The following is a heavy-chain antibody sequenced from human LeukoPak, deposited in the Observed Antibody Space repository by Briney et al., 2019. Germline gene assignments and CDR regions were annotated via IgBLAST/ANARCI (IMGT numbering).Heavy chain of an antibody. V-gene: IGHV4-59*11. Sequence: SETLSLTCTVSGGSISGHYWTWIRQPPGKGLEWIGYIYYSGTTDYNPFHKSRVTISIDTSKNQFSLKVTSVTAADTAVYYCASIYGDFDYWGQGTLVTVSS. J-gene: IGHJ4*02. CDR2: IYYSGTT. D-gene: IGHD4-17*01. CDR1: GGSISGHY. CDR3: ASIYGDFDY.